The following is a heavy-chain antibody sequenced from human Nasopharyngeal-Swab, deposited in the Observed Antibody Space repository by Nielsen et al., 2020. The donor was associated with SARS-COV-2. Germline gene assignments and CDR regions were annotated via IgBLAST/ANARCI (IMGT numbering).Heavy chain of an antibody. V-gene: IGHV3-21*01. D-gene: IGHD3-22*01. CDR1: GFTFSSYS. CDR2: ISSSSSYI. CDR3: AAYYLDSSGYYRGDWFDP. Sequence: GESLKISCAASGFTFSSYSMNWVRQAPGKGLEWVSSISSSSSYIYYADSVKGRFTISRDNAKNSLYLQMNSLRDEDTAVYYCAAYYLDSSGYYRGDWFDPWGQGTLVIVSS. J-gene: IGHJ5*02.